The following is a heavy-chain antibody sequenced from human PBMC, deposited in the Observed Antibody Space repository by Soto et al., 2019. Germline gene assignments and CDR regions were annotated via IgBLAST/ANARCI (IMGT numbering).Heavy chain of an antibody. CDR3: ARGDIVFLENYYYGMDV. CDR1: GGSISSSSYY. V-gene: IGHV4-39*01. D-gene: IGHD2-15*01. Sequence: PSETLSLTCTVSGGSISSSSYYWGWIRQPPGKGLEWIGSIYYSGSTYYNPSLKSRVTISVDTSKNQFSLKLSSVTAADTAVYYCARGDIVFLENYYYGMDVWGQGTTVTVSS. J-gene: IGHJ6*02. CDR2: IYYSGST.